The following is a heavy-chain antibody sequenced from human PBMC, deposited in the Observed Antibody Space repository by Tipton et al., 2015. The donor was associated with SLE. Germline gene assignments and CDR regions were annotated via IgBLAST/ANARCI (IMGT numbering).Heavy chain of an antibody. CDR2: ISVSSSAI. CDR1: GFSFTSYS. Sequence: SLRFSCEASGFSFTSYSMNWVRQAPGKGLEWASYISVSSSAIYYADSVKGRFTISRDNAKNSLYLQMNSLRAEDTAVYYCARDPADYYYYGMDVWGQGTTVTVSS. CDR3: ARDPADYYYYGMDV. J-gene: IGHJ6*02. V-gene: IGHV3-48*04.